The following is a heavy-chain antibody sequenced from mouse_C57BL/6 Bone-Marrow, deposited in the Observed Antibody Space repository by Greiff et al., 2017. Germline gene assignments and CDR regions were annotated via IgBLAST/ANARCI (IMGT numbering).Heavy chain of an antibody. CDR1: GFTFSSYA. CDR2: ISDGGSYT. V-gene: IGHV5-4*01. Sequence: EVKLVESGGGLVKPGGSLKLSCAASGFTFSSYAMSWVRQTPEKRLEWVATISDGGSYTYYPDNVKGRFTISRDNAKNNLYLQMSHLKSEDTAMYYCARDRGSRWLRRDYYAMDYWGQGTSVTVSS. J-gene: IGHJ4*01. CDR3: ARDRGSRWLRRDYYAMDY. D-gene: IGHD2-2*01.